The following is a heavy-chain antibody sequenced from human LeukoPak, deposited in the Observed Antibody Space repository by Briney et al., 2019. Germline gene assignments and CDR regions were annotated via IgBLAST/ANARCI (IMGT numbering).Heavy chain of an antibody. D-gene: IGHD2-2*01. CDR3: ARDSCSSTSCYAAWNGMDV. V-gene: IGHV3-30-3*01. J-gene: IGHJ6*02. CDR2: ISYDGSNK. CDR1: GFTFSSYA. Sequence: GGSLRLSCAASGFTFSSYAMHWVRQAPGKGLEWVAVISYDGSNKYYTDSVKGRFTISRDNSKNTLYLQMNSLRAEDTAVYYCARDSCSSTSCYAAWNGMDVWGQGTTVTVSS.